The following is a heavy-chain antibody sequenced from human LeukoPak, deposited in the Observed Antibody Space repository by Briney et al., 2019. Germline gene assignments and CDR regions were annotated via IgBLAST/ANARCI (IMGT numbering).Heavy chain of an antibody. Sequence: PGGSLRLSCAASGFTFSSYAMSWVRQAPGKGLEWVSAISGSGGSTYYADSVKGRFTISRDNSKNTLYLQMNSLRAEDTAVYYCAKGPNIVVVPAAIHSGEYFQHWGQGTLVTVSS. CDR1: GFTFSSYA. V-gene: IGHV3-23*01. D-gene: IGHD2-2*01. J-gene: IGHJ1*01. CDR3: AKGPNIVVVPAAIHSGEYFQH. CDR2: ISGSGGST.